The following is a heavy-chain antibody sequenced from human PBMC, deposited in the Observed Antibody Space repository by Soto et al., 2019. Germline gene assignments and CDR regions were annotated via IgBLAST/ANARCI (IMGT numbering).Heavy chain of an antibody. CDR3: ASDDRPYYGSGSFPFDY. D-gene: IGHD3-10*01. Sequence: QVQLVESGVGVVQPGRSLRLSCAASGFTFSSYGMHWVRQAPGKGLEWVAVIWYDGSNKNYADSVKGRFTISRDNSQNTLFVQMNSLRAEDTAVYYCASDDRPYYGSGSFPFDYWGQGTLVTVPS. CDR1: GFTFSSYG. CDR2: IWYDGSNK. J-gene: IGHJ4*02. V-gene: IGHV3-33*01.